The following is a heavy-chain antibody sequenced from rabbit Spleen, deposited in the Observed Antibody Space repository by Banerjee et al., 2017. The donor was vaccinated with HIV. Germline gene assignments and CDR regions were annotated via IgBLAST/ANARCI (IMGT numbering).Heavy chain of an antibody. CDR2: IYARSSGST. V-gene: IGHV1S40*01. Sequence: QSLEESGGYLVKPVASLTLTRTASGFSFSNSHWLHRVRQAPGKGLECSACIYARSSGSTYYESGAKGRFTISKNSSTTVTLQMTSLTAADTATYFCARDTSSSFSTYGMDLWGPGTLVTVS. D-gene: IGHD1-1*01. J-gene: IGHJ6*01. CDR3: ARDTSSSFSTYGMDL. CDR1: GFSFSNSHW.